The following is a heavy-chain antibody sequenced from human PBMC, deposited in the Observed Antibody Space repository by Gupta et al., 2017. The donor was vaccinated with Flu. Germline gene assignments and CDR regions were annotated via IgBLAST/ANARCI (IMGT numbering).Heavy chain of an antibody. Sequence: EVNLVESGGGLVQPGGSLRLSCVASGFSFNYYTMYWVRQAPGKGLEWVAYISSSSTSIYYADIVEGRFTISRDNAHNSLFLQMTGVRDEDTAVYYCARVFGVAGFDYWGQGTQVTVSS. CDR2: ISSSSTSI. CDR1: GFSFNYYT. J-gene: IGHJ4*02. CDR3: ARVFGVAGFDY. V-gene: IGHV3-48*02. D-gene: IGHD3-3*01.